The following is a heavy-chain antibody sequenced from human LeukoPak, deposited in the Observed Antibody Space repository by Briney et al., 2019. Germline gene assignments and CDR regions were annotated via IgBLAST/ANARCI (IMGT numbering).Heavy chain of an antibody. D-gene: IGHD5-24*01. CDR1: GGSIGSYY. J-gene: IGHJ4*02. Sequence: SETLSLTCTVSGGSIGSYYWSWIRQPPGKGLEWIGYIYNSGSTNYSPSLKSRVTISVDTPKNQFSLKLSSVTAADTAVYYCARPSRDGYRYTFDYWGQGILVTVSS. CDR3: ARPSRDGYRYTFDY. CDR2: IYNSGST. V-gene: IGHV4-59*01.